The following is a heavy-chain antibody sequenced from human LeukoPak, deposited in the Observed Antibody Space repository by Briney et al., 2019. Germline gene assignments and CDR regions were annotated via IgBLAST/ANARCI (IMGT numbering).Heavy chain of an antibody. CDR3: AKDRIFTAGAGAFDI. CDR1: GFTFSSYA. Sequence: PGGSLRLSCTASGFTFSSYAMSWVRQAPGKGLEWVSAFSDSGGATYYADSVKGRFTISRDNSRSALYLQMNSPRAEDTAVYYCAKDRIFTAGAGAFDIWGQGTMVTLSS. J-gene: IGHJ3*02. CDR2: FSDSGGAT. V-gene: IGHV3-23*01. D-gene: IGHD6-13*01.